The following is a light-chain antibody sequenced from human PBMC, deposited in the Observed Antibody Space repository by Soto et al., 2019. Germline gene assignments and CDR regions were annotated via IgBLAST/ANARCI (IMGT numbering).Light chain of an antibody. J-gene: IGLJ2*01. CDR3: CSYAGTGTLV. CDR1: SSDVGSYNL. V-gene: IGLV2-23*01. Sequence: QSALTQPASVSGSPGQSITISCTGTSSDVGSYNLVSWYQHHPGKAPKVMIYEGSKRPSGVSNRFSGSKSGNTASLTISGLQAEDEADYYCCSYAGTGTLVFGGGTKLTVL. CDR2: EGS.